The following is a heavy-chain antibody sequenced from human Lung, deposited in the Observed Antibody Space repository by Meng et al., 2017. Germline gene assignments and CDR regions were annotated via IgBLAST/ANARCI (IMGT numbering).Heavy chain of an antibody. J-gene: IGHJ4*02. CDR1: GGSFSDYY. CDR2: INHSGST. V-gene: IGHV4-34*01. CDR3: ARGPTTMAHDFDY. Sequence: QGPLQKWGAGLLKPSETLSLTCVVSGGSFSDYYWSWIRQPPGKGLEWIGEINHSGSTNYNPYLESRATISVDTSQNNLSLKLSSVTAADSAVYYCARGPTTMAHDFDYWGQGTLVTVSS. D-gene: IGHD4-11*01.